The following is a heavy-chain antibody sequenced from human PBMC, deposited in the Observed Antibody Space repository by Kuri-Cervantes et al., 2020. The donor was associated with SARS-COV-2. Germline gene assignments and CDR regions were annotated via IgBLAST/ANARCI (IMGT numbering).Heavy chain of an antibody. CDR1: GFTFSSYA. J-gene: IGHJ4*02. CDR3: AKAGGWYSSFFDY. V-gene: IGHV3-23*01. Sequence: GGSLRLSCAASGFTFSSYAMSWVRQAPGKGLEWVSAISGSGGSTYYADSVKGRFTVSRDNSKNTLYLQMNSLRAEDTAVYYCAKAGGWYSSFFDYWGQGTLVTVSS. D-gene: IGHD6-19*01. CDR2: ISGSGGST.